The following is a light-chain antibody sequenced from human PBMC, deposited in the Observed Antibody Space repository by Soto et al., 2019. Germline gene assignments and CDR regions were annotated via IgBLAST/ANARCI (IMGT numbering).Light chain of an antibody. CDR1: QSVSKNY. J-gene: IGKJ1*01. V-gene: IGKV3-20*01. CDR2: GAS. Sequence: LTQYSGSLSLPPGESAPLSCRASQSVSKNYLAWYQQKPGHAPSLLIYGASNRATGIPDRFSGSGSGTDFTLTISIPEPEDSAVYYCQQYGSSGTFGQGTKLDIK. CDR3: QQYGSSGT.